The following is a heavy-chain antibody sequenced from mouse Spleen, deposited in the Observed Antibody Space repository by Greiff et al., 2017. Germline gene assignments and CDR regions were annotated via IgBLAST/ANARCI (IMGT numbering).Heavy chain of an antibody. CDR2: ISSGGSYT. D-gene: IGHD2-10*01. CDR3: ARHSSSYHDY. V-gene: IGHV5-6*01. Sequence: DVHLVESGGDLVKPGGSLKLSCAASGFTFSSYGMPWVRQTPDKRLEWVATISSGGSYTYYPDSVKGRFTISRDNAKNTLYLQMSSLKSEDTAMYYCARHSSSYHDYWGQGTTLTVSS. J-gene: IGHJ2*01. CDR1: GFTFSSYG.